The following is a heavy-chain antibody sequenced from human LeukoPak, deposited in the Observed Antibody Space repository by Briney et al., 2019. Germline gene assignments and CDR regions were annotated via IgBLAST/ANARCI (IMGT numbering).Heavy chain of an antibody. D-gene: IGHD3-3*01. CDR1: GGTFSSYA. J-gene: IGHJ6*03. V-gene: IGHV1-69*05. CDR3: ARVTDFWSGYGDYYYYYMDV. CDR2: IIPIFGTA. Sequence: SVKVSCKASGGTFSSYAISWVRQAPGQGLEWMGGIIPIFGTANYAQKFQGRVTITTDESTSTAYMELSSLRSEDTAVYYCARVTDFWSGYGDYYYYYMDVWGKGTTVTVSS.